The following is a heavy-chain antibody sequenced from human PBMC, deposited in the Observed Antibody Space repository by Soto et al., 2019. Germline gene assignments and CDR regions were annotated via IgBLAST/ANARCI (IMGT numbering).Heavy chain of an antibody. CDR1: GFTVRTNG. D-gene: IGHD2-15*01. Sequence: EVQLLESGGGLVQGGGSLRLSCAATGFTVRTNGMSWVRQAPGKGLEWVASFSSGSSDTHYADSLKGRFAISRDNSKNTLYLQMNSLRVEDTALYYCAGHGGYSYLGQGTLVTVSS. V-gene: IGHV3-23*01. J-gene: IGHJ4*02. CDR3: AGHGGYSY. CDR2: FSSGSSDT.